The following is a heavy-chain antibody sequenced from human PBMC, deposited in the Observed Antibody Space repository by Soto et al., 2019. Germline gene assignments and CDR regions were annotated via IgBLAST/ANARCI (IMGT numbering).Heavy chain of an antibody. CDR1: GYTFTSYY. J-gene: IGHJ6*02. CDR3: ARDPDDWNYVDYYYGMDV. CDR2: INPSGGST. D-gene: IGHD1-7*01. V-gene: IGHV1-46*01. Sequence: GASVKVSCKASGYTFTSYYMHWVRQAPGQGLEWMGIINPSGGSTSYAQKFQGRVTMTRDTSTSTVYMELSSLRSEDTAVYYCARDPDDWNYVDYYYGMDVWGQGTTVTVSS.